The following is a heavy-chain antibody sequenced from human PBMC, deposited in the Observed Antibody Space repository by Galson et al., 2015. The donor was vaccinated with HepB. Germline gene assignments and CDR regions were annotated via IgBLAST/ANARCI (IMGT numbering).Heavy chain of an antibody. J-gene: IGHJ4*02. Sequence: SLRLSCAASGFTFDDYGMSWVRQAPGKGLEWVSGINWNGGSTGYADSVKGRFTISRDNAKNSLYLQMNSLRAEDTALYYCARGNFRGGWLPDYFDYWGQGTLVTVSS. CDR2: INWNGGST. D-gene: IGHD3-10*01. CDR3: ARGNFRGGWLPDYFDY. CDR1: GFTFDDYG. V-gene: IGHV3-20*04.